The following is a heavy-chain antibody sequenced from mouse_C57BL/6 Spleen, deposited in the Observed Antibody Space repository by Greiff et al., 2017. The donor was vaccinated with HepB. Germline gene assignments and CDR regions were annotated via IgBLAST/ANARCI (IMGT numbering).Heavy chain of an antibody. CDR2: FHPYNDDT. V-gene: IGHV1-47*01. D-gene: IGHD2-4*01. CDR3: AAVFYYDYGSGDMDY. Sequence: VQLKQSGAELVKPGASVKMSCKASGYTFTTYPIEWMKQNHGKSLEWIGNFHPYNDDTKYNEKFKGKATLTVEKSSSTVYLELSRLTSDDAAVYYYAAVFYYDYGSGDMDYWGQGTTVTVSS. J-gene: IGHJ4*01. CDR1: GYTFTTYP.